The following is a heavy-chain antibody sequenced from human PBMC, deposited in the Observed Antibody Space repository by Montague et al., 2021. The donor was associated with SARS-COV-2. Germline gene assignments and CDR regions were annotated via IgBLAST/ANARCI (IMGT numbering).Heavy chain of an antibody. Sequence: SETLSLTCAVYGGSFSIYYWSWIRQPPGKGLEWIGEINHSGSTNYNPSLKSRVTISVDTSKNKFSLKLSSVTAADTAVYYCARGGRVTTFFAPNGTRSYNWFDPWGQGTLVTVSS. CDR2: INHSGST. CDR3: ARGGRVTTFFAPNGTRSYNWFDP. CDR1: GGSFSIYY. D-gene: IGHD4-17*01. J-gene: IGHJ5*02. V-gene: IGHV4-34*01.